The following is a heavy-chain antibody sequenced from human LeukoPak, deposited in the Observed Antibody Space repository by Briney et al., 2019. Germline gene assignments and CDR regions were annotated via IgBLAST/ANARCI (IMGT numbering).Heavy chain of an antibody. Sequence: PGGSLRLSCAASGFTFSSYAMRWVRQAPGKGLEWVSAISGSGGSTYYADSVKGRFTISRDNSKNTLYLQMNSLRAEDTAVYYCAKAILVVPAAEDYWGQGTLVTVSS. V-gene: IGHV3-23*01. CDR2: ISGSGGST. CDR3: AKAILVVPAAEDY. CDR1: GFTFSSYA. J-gene: IGHJ4*02. D-gene: IGHD2-2*01.